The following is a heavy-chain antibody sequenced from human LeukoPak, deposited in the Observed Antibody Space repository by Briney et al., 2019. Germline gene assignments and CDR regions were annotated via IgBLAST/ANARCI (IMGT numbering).Heavy chain of an antibody. CDR3: ARGADYYYYYMDV. CDR1: GFTFSTYS. Sequence: GGSLRLSCAASGFTFSTYSMNWVRQAPGKGLEWVSSLSGSGSYIYYADSVKGRFTISRDNAKNSLYLQMNSLRAEDTAVYYCARGADYYYYYMDVWGKGTTVTVSS. J-gene: IGHJ6*03. CDR2: LSGSGSYI. V-gene: IGHV3-21*01.